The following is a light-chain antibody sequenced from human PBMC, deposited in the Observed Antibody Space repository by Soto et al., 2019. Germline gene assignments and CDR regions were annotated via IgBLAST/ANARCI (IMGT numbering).Light chain of an antibody. V-gene: IGLV2-14*01. Sequence: QSALTQPASVSGSPGQSITISCTGTSSDVGGYNYVSWYQQFPGKVPKLMIYDVSNRPSGVSNRFSGSKSGNTASLTISGLQADDEADYYCSSYTSRSTLVVFGGGTKLTVL. CDR1: SSDVGGYNY. CDR2: DVS. CDR3: SSYTSRSTLVV. J-gene: IGLJ2*01.